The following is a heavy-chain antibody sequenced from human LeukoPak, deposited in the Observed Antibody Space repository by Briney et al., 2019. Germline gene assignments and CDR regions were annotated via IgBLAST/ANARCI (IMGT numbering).Heavy chain of an antibody. CDR2: INHSGST. CDR3: ARSSTRGEQRY. V-gene: IGHV4-34*01. D-gene: IGHD3-16*01. CDR1: GGSFSGYY. Sequence: SETLSLTCAVYGGSFSGYYWSWIRQPPGKGLEWIGEINHSGSTNYNPSLKSRVTISVDTSKNQFSLKLSSVTAADTAVYYCARSSTRGEQRYWGQGTLVTVSS. J-gene: IGHJ4*02.